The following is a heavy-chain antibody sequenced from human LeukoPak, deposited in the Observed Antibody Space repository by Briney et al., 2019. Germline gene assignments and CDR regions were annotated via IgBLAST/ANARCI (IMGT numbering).Heavy chain of an antibody. CDR1: GGTFSRYA. CDR2: IIPIFGTA. CDR3: TIYHEVAGLDY. J-gene: IGHJ4*02. D-gene: IGHD1-14*01. V-gene: IGHV1-69*13. Sequence: GAAVKVSCKASGGTFSRYAISWVRQAPGQGLEWMGGIIPIFGTANYAQKFQGRVTITADESTSTAYMELSSLRSEDTAVYYCTIYHEVAGLDYWGQGTLVTVSS.